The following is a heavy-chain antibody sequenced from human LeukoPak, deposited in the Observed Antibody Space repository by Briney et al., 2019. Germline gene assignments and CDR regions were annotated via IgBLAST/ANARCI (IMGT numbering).Heavy chain of an antibody. J-gene: IGHJ3*01. Sequence: GRSLRLSCAASGFTFSSYGMHWVRQAPGKGLEWVAVISYDGSNKYYADSVKGRFTISRDNSKNTLYLQMNSLRAEDTAVYYCARDADGYDGLGGGLDVWGQGTMVTVSS. CDR1: GFTFSSYG. CDR3: ARDADGYDGLGGGLDV. V-gene: IGHV3-30*03. D-gene: IGHD3-16*01. CDR2: ISYDGSNK.